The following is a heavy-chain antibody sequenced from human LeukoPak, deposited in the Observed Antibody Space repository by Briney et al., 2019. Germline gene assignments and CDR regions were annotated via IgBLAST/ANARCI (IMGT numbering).Heavy chain of an antibody. J-gene: IGHJ3*02. CDR1: GFTFEDYA. CDR3: ARDMLLGVAFDI. CDR2: INWNGGST. D-gene: IGHD3-10*02. Sequence: GGSLRLSCVVSGFTFEDYAINWVRQAPGKGLEWVSNINWNGGSTGYGDSVKGRFTISRDNAKNSVFLQMHSLRADDTALYFCARDMLLGVAFDIWGQGTMVIVSS. V-gene: IGHV3-20*04.